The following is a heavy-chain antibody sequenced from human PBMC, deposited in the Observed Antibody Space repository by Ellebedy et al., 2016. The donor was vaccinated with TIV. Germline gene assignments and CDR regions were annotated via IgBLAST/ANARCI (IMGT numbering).Heavy chain of an antibody. CDR2: IWYDGSKK. J-gene: IGHJ4*02. V-gene: IGHV3-33*08. Sequence: GGSLRLSXAASGFTFSDYYMSWIRQAPGKGLEWVALIWYDGSKKYYADSVKGRFTISRDNSKNTLYLQMNSLRAEDTAVYYCARLKTSSFDYWGQGTLVTVSS. D-gene: IGHD2-2*01. CDR3: ARLKTSSFDY. CDR1: GFTFSDYY.